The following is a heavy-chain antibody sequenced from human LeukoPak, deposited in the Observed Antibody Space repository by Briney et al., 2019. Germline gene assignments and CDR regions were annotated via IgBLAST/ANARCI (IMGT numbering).Heavy chain of an antibody. V-gene: IGHV4-38-2*02. Sequence: SETLSLTCTVSGYSIRSDYYWGWIRQPPGKGLEWIGSIYHSGSTYYNPSLKSRVTISVDTSKNQFSLKLSSVTAADTAVYYCARVNGRITMVRGVIGGWFDPWGQGTLVTVSS. J-gene: IGHJ5*02. CDR1: GYSIRSDYY. CDR2: IYHSGST. D-gene: IGHD3-10*01. CDR3: ARVNGRITMVRGVIGGWFDP.